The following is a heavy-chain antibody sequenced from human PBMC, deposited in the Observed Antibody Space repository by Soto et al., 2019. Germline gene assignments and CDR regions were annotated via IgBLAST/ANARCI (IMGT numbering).Heavy chain of an antibody. J-gene: IGHJ4*02. D-gene: IGHD2-8*01. CDR1: GFTFGDYA. V-gene: IGHV3-49*03. CDR2: IRSKAYGGTT. CDR3: TRTDIVLMVYAPH. Sequence: GGSLRLSCTASGFTFGDYAMSWFRQAPGKGLEWVGFIRSKAYGGTTEYAASVKGRFTISRDDSKSIAYLQMNSLKTEDTAVYYCTRTDIVLMVYAPHWGQGTLVTVSS.